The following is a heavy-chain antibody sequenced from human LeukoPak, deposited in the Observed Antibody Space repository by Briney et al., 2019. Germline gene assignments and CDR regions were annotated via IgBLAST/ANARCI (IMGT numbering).Heavy chain of an antibody. CDR2: MNPNSGNT. CDR1: GYTFTSYD. Sequence: ASVKVSCKASGYTFTSYDINRVRQATGQGLEWMGWMNPNSGNTGYAQKFQGRVTITRNTSISTAYMELSSLRSEDTAVYYCARVVGELLQLADAFDIWGQGTMVTVSS. D-gene: IGHD1-26*01. V-gene: IGHV1-8*03. CDR3: ARVVGELLQLADAFDI. J-gene: IGHJ3*02.